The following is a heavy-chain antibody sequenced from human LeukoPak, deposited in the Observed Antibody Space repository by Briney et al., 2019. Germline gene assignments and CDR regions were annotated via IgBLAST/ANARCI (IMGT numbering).Heavy chain of an antibody. D-gene: IGHD3-16*02. V-gene: IGHV4-30-2*01. CDR3: AKSLSWDYYYYMDV. J-gene: IGHJ6*03. CDR1: GGSISSGGYY. Sequence: SETLSLTCTVSGGSISSGGYYWSWIRQPPGKGLEWIGYIYHSGSTYYNPSLKSRVTISVDRSKNQFSLKLSSVTAADTAVYYCAKSLSWDYYYYMDVWGKGTTVTVSS. CDR2: IYHSGST.